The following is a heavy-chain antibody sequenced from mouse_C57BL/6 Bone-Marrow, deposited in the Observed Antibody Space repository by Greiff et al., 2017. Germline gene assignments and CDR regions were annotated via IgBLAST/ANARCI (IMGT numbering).Heavy chain of an antibody. CDR1: GFTFSSYG. V-gene: IGHV5-6*01. CDR2: ISSGGSYT. CDR3: ARHGGYYGNWYLDV. D-gene: IGHD2-1*01. J-gene: IGHJ1*03. Sequence: EVMLVESGGDLVKPGGSLKLSCAASGFTFSSYGMSWVRQTPDKRLEWVATISSGGSYTYYPDSVKGRFTISSDNAKNTLYLQMSSLKSEDTAMYYCARHGGYYGNWYLDVWGRGTTVTVSS.